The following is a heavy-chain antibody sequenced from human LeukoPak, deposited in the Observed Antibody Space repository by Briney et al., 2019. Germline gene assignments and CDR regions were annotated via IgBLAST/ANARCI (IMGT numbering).Heavy chain of an antibody. V-gene: IGHV3-21*01. D-gene: IGHD3-10*01. CDR3: ARDLDYYGSGLGY. J-gene: IGHJ4*02. Sequence: GGSLRLSCAASGFTFSSYSMNWVRQAPGKGLEWVSSISSSSTYIYYADSLKGRFTISRDNAKNSLYLQMNSLRAEDTAVYYCARDLDYYGSGLGYWGQGTLVTVSS. CDR1: GFTFSSYS. CDR2: ISSSSTYI.